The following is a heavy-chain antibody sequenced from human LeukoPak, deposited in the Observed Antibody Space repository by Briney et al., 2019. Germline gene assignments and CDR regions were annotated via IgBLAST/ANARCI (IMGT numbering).Heavy chain of an antibody. J-gene: IGHJ5*02. CDR3: ARVEFSITIFGVVILNWFDP. D-gene: IGHD3-3*01. Sequence: ASVKVSCKASGYTFTSYAMHWVRQAPGQRLEWMGWINAGNGNTKYSQKFQGRVTMTRDTSISTAYMELSRLRSDDTAVYYCARVEFSITIFGVVILNWFDPWGQGTLVTVSS. CDR1: GYTFTSYA. CDR2: INAGNGNT. V-gene: IGHV1-3*01.